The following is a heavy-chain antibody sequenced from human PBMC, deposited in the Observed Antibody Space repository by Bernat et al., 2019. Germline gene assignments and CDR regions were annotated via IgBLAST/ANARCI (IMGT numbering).Heavy chain of an antibody. CDR1: GFTFSSYG. CDR3: AKDGYSSGWLDY. J-gene: IGHJ4*02. Sequence: QVQLVESGGGVVQPGRSLRLSCAASGFTFSSYGMHWVRQAPGKGLEWVAVISYDGSNKYYADSVKGRFTISRDNSKNTLYLQMNSLRAEDTAVYYCAKDGYSSGWLDYWGQGTLVTVYS. CDR2: ISYDGSNK. D-gene: IGHD6-19*01. V-gene: IGHV3-30*18.